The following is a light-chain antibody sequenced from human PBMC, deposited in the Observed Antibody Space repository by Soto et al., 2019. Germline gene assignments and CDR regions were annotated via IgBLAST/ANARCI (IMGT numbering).Light chain of an antibody. Sequence: SYELTQPLSVSVPLGQTASITCGGNNIGTRNVHWYQQKPGQAPVLVVYRDSNRPSGIPERFSGSNSGNTATLTISRAQAGDEDDYYCHVWDSSTAVFGGGTKVTVL. V-gene: IGLV3-9*01. CDR3: HVWDSSTAV. CDR2: RDS. J-gene: IGLJ3*02. CDR1: NIGTRN.